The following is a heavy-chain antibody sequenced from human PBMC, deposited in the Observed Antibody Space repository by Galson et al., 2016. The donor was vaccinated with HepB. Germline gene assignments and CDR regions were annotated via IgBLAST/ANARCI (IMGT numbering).Heavy chain of an antibody. J-gene: IGHJ3*02. CDR3: AKDSGAYYYDSSGHRRNAFDI. D-gene: IGHD3-22*01. V-gene: IGHV3-9*02. CDR1: GFTSDHYA. CDR2: ISWNSGSI. Sequence: SLRLSCAASGFTSDHYAMHWVRQAPGKGLEWVSGISWNSGSIGYADSVKGRFTISRDNAKNSLYLQMNSLRAEDTALYYCAKDSGAYYYDSSGHRRNAFDIGGQGTVVTVSS.